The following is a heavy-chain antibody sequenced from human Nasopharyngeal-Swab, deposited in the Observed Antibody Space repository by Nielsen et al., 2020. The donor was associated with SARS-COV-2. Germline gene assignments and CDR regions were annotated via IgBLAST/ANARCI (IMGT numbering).Heavy chain of an antibody. CDR1: GGSTSSYY. V-gene: IGHV4-59*01. J-gene: IGHJ6*03. Sequence: GSLRLSCTVSGGSTSSYYWSWIRQPPGKGLEWIGYIYYSGSTNYNPSLKSRVTISVDTSKNQFSLKLSSVTAADTAVYYCARTIGASRGYSYGSYYYMDVWGKGTTVTVSS. CDR3: ARTIGASRGYSYGSYYYMDV. CDR2: IYYSGST. D-gene: IGHD5-18*01.